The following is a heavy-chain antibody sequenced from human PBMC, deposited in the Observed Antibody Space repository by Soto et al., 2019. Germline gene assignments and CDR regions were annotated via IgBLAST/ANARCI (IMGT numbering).Heavy chain of an antibody. CDR3: ASYGDYDDAFDI. Sequence: SETLSLTCTVSGGSISSYYWSWIRQPPGKGLEWIGYIYYSGSTNYNPSLKSRVTISVDTSKNQFSLKLSSVTAADTAVYYCASYGDYDDAFDIWGQGTMVTVS. CDR2: IYYSGST. J-gene: IGHJ3*02. V-gene: IGHV4-59*08. D-gene: IGHD4-17*01. CDR1: GGSISSYY.